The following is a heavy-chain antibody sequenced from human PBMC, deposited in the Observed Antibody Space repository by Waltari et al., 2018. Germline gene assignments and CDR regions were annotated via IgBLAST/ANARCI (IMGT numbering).Heavy chain of an antibody. CDR2: ISGSGGST. CDR3: AKDCLLIAGTTKDYFDY. CDR1: GFTFSSYA. J-gene: IGHJ4*02. V-gene: IGHV3-23*01. D-gene: IGHD1-7*01. Sequence: EVQLLESGGGLVQPGGSLRLSCAASGFTFSSYAMSWVRQAPGKGLEWVSAISGSGGSTYYADSVKGRFTISRDNSKNTLYLQMNSLGAEDTAVYYCAKDCLLIAGTTKDYFDYWGQGTLVTVSS.